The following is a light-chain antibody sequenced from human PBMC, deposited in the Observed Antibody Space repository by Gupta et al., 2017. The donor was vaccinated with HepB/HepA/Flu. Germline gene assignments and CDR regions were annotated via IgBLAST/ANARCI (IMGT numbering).Light chain of an antibody. CDR2: DAS. CDR1: QDISNY. CDR3: QQDDNRPFT. Sequence: IQITQSPSSLSASVGDRVTLTCQASQDISNYLNWYQQKPGKAPKLLIYDASKVETGVPSRFSGSGSGTDFTFTISSLQPEDVATYYCQQDDNRPFTFGHGTKVDIK. V-gene: IGKV1-33*01. J-gene: IGKJ3*01.